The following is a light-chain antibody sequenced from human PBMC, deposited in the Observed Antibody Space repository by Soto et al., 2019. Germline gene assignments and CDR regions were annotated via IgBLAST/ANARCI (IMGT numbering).Light chain of an antibody. J-gene: IGLJ2*01. CDR1: SGDAGVSNY. V-gene: IGLV2-11*01. CDR3: CSYTDSVTFVV. CDR2: DVS. Sequence: QSVLTQPRSVSGSPGQSVTISCTGTSGDAGVSNYVSWYQQHPGKAPKLLIYDVSQRPSGVPDRFSGSKSGNTASLTISGLRADDESDYYCCSYTDSVTFVVFGGGTKLTVL.